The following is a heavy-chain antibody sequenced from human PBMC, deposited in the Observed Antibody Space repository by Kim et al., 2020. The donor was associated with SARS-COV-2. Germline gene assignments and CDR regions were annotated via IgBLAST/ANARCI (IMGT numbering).Heavy chain of an antibody. CDR3: ARDGHQLLPPLVYPPHYGMDV. J-gene: IGHJ6*02. Sequence: SETLSLTCTVSGGSISSGGYYWSWIRQHPGKGLEWIGYIYYSGSTYYNPSLKSRVTISVDTSKNQFSLKLSSVTAADTAVYYCARDGHQLLPPLVYPPHYGMDVWGQGTTVTVSS. CDR2: IYYSGST. D-gene: IGHD2-2*01. CDR1: GGSISSGGYY. V-gene: IGHV4-31*03.